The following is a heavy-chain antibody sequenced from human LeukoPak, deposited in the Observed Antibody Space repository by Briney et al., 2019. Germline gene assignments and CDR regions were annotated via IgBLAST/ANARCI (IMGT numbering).Heavy chain of an antibody. V-gene: IGHV1-18*01. CDR3: ARDRRTYDSSGYQEWWFDP. J-gene: IGHJ5*02. Sequence: APVKVSCKASGYTFTSYGISWVRQAPGQGLEWMGWISAYNGNTNYAQKLQGRVTMTTDTSTSTAYMELRSLRSDDTAVYYCARDRRTYDSSGYQEWWFDPWGQGTLVTVSS. D-gene: IGHD3-22*01. CDR1: GYTFTSYG. CDR2: ISAYNGNT.